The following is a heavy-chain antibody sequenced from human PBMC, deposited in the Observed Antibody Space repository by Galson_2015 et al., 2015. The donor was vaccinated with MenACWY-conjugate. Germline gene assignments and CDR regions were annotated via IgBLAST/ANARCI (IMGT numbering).Heavy chain of an antibody. Sequence: ETLSLTCTVSGGSISSSNNYWGWIRQPPGKGLEWIGSIYYSGSTYYNSSLKSRVTMSVDTSKNQFSLNLSSMTAADTAVYYCAREPKVTAVGDFGYWGQGAPVTVSS. D-gene: IGHD6-13*01. V-gene: IGHV4-39*02. CDR3: AREPKVTAVGDFGY. J-gene: IGHJ4*02. CDR1: GGSISSSNNY. CDR2: IYYSGST.